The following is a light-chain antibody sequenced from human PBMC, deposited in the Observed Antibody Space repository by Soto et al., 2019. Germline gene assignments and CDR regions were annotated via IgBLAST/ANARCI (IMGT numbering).Light chain of an antibody. Sequence: DIQMTQSPSTLSASVGDRVTITCRASQSISSWLAWYQQKPGKAHKLLIYKASSLESGVPSRFSGSGSGTEFTLTISSLQPDDVATYYCQQYNSYRRTFGQGTKVEIK. J-gene: IGKJ1*01. CDR3: QQYNSYRRT. CDR1: QSISSW. V-gene: IGKV1-5*03. CDR2: KAS.